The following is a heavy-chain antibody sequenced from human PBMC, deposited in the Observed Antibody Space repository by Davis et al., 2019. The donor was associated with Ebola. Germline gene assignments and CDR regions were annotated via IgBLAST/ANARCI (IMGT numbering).Heavy chain of an antibody. CDR2: INNSGRTL. CDR3: ARSSYQPDY. CDR1: GFTLSSYN. D-gene: IGHD2-2*01. V-gene: IGHV3-48*04. Sequence: GESLKISCAASGFTLSSYNMNWVRQVPGKGLEWVSCINNSGRTLYYADSVKGRFTISRDNAKSTLYLQMNSLTAEDTAVYYCARSSYQPDYWGQGTLVTVSS. J-gene: IGHJ4*02.